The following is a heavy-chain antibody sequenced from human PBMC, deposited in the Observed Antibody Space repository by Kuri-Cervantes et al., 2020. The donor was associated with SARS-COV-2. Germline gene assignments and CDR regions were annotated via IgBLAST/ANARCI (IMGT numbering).Heavy chain of an antibody. D-gene: IGHD4-23*01. Sequence: SETLSLTCTVSGGSIDSNSYYWGWIRQPPGKGLEWIGGIYYSGSTYSNPSLRSRVTISVDASRNQFFLSLTSVTAADSALYYCARDLGGSNYGGGDYWGQGTLVTVSS. CDR1: GGSIDSNSYY. CDR2: IYYSGST. V-gene: IGHV4-39*02. J-gene: IGHJ4*02. CDR3: ARDLGGSNYGGGDY.